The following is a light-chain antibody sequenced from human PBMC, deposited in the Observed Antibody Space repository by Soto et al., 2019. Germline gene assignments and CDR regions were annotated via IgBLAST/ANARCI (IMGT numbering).Light chain of an antibody. CDR2: DAS. J-gene: IGKJ1*01. CDR3: QQYKSYWT. CDR1: ESISSW. Sequence: DIQMTQSPSTLSASVGDRVTITCRASESISSWLAWYQQKPGKAPKLLIYDASTLDSGVPSGFSGSGSGTEFTLTIRSLQPDEFATYYCQQYKSYWTFGQGTKVEF. V-gene: IGKV1-5*01.